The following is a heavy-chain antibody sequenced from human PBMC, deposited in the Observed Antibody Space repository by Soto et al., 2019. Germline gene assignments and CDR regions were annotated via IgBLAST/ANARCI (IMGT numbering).Heavy chain of an antibody. J-gene: IGHJ4*02. CDR2: IVVGSGNT. V-gene: IGHV1-58*02. CDR3: AAERH. CDR1: GYTFTGYY. Sequence: ASVKVSCKASGYTFTGYYMHWVRQAAGQGREWMGWIVVGSGNTNYAQKFQESVTITRDRSTGTAYMELSSLRSEDTAVDYCAAERHWGQGTLVTV.